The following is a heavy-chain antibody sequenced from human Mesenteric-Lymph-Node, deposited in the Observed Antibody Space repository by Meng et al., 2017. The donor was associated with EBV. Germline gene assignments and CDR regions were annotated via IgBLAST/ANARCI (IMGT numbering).Heavy chain of an antibody. V-gene: IGHV4-39*07. CDR3: ARDLGLAVAVYYFNY. J-gene: IGHJ4*02. D-gene: IGHD6-19*01. CDR2: ISYSGST. Sequence: GPGLCDPAGPPLPLWQFSGSSNSRFHWGWIRQPPGKGLEWIGSISYSGSTYYKPSLKSRVTMSVDTSKNQVSLKLSSVTAADTAVYYCARDLGLAVAVYYFNYWGQGTLVTVSS. CDR1: GSSNSRFH.